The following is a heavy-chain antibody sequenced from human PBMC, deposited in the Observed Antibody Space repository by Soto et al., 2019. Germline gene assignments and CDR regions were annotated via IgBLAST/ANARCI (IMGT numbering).Heavy chain of an antibody. J-gene: IGHJ4*02. CDR2: TSGNGAKT. D-gene: IGHD4-17*01. Sequence: EVQLLESGGGLVQPGGSPRLSCAASGFTFSMYAMSWVRQAPGKGLEWVSATSGNGAKTHYADSVKGRFTISRDNSRNTLYLQMNSLRVADTAVYYCAKDGGDYSFDSWGQGTLVTVSS. CDR1: GFTFSMYA. V-gene: IGHV3-23*01. CDR3: AKDGGDYSFDS.